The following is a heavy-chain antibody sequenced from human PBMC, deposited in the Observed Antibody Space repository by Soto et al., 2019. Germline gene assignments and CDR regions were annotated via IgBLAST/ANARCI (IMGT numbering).Heavy chain of an antibody. CDR2: IYPGDSDT. V-gene: IGHV5-51*01. CDR3: ARSGSGTYERSKYYFYGMDV. Sequence: GESLKISCKGSGYIFTTYWIAWVRQMPGKALEWMGIIYPGDSDTKYSPSFQGQVTISADKSISTAYLQWSSLKASDSATYYCARSGSGTYERSKYYFYGMDVWGQGATVTVSS. CDR1: GYIFTTYW. J-gene: IGHJ6*02. D-gene: IGHD3-10*01.